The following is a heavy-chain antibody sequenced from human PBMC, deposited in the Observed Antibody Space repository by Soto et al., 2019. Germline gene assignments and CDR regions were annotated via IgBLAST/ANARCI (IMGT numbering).Heavy chain of an antibody. Sequence: WVTLSLPCTVADGYFSPNCWRWIRQPPGKGLEWVGYIYYDGTARHNPSLKSRVTISLETSRSQFSLRLTSVTAADTAVYEDAGLGKYFQSLDSWGPGTLVTVS. V-gene: IGHV4-59*08. CDR3: AGLGKYFQSLDS. D-gene: IGHD3-9*01. CDR1: DGYFSPNC. CDR2: IYYDGTA. J-gene: IGHJ5*01.